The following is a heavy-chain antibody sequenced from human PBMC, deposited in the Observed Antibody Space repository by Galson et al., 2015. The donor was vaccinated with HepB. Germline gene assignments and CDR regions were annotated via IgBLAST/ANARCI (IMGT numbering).Heavy chain of an antibody. V-gene: IGHV4-34*01. Sequence: SETLSLTCAVYGGSFSGYYWSWIRQPPGKGLEWIGEINHSGSTNYNPSLKSRVTISVDTSKNQFSLKLSSVTAADTAVYYCASQRVGWFGEAWYFDLWGRGTLVTVSS. CDR1: GGSFSGYY. J-gene: IGHJ2*01. CDR2: INHSGST. CDR3: ASQRVGWFGEAWYFDL. D-gene: IGHD3-10*01.